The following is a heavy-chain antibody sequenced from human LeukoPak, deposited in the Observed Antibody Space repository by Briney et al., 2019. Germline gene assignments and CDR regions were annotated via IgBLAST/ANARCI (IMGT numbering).Heavy chain of an antibody. J-gene: IGHJ4*02. Sequence: SETLSLTCTVSGGSISSSSYYWSWIRQPPGKGLEWIGYIYYSGSTNYNPSLKSRVTISVDTSKNQFSLKLSSVTAADTAVYYCARGRGDYWGQGTLVTVSS. D-gene: IGHD3-10*01. CDR2: IYYSGST. V-gene: IGHV4-61*01. CDR3: ARGRGDY. CDR1: GGSISSSSYY.